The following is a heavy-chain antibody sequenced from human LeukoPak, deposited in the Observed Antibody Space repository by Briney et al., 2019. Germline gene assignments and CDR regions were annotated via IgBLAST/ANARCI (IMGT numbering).Heavy chain of an antibody. D-gene: IGHD4-17*01. Sequence: PGGSLRLSCAASGFTFSSYAMSWVRQAPGKGLEWVSAISGSGGSTYYADSVKGRFTISRDNSKNTLYLQMNSLRAEDTAVYYRAKGNYGDYDHWYFDLWGRGTLVTVSS. CDR2: ISGSGGST. V-gene: IGHV3-23*01. CDR1: GFTFSSYA. J-gene: IGHJ2*01. CDR3: AKGNYGDYDHWYFDL.